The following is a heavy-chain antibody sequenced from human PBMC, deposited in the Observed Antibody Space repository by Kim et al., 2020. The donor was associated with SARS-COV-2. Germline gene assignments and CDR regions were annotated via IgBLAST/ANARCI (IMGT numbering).Heavy chain of an antibody. CDR1: GYTFAAYG. CDR2: IGAYNGMS. D-gene: IGHD2-21*02. V-gene: IGHV1-18*01. CDR3: ARGGRGDHFYNGMDV. Sequence: ASVKVSCKASGYTFAAYGISWVRQARGQGLQWVGGIGAYNGMSDYGQTFHDRITMTTDISSSTAYLEVRILRSDDTVIYFCARGGRGDHFYNGMDVWGQGTAVIVSS. J-gene: IGHJ6*02.